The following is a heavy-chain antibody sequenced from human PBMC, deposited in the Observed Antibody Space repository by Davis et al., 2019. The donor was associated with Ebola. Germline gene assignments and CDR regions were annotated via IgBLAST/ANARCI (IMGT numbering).Heavy chain of an antibody. D-gene: IGHD1-26*01. J-gene: IGHJ4*02. CDR1: GDSISSHY. CDR2: IYFSGNT. V-gene: IGHV4-59*04. Sequence: PGGSLRLSCTVSGDSISSHYWTWVRQPPGKGLEWIGSIYFSGNTYYNPSLERRVTMSVDTSKNQFSLNLNSVTAADTAVYYCATVSGRVVLITLWGQGTLVTVSS. CDR3: ATVSGRVVLITL.